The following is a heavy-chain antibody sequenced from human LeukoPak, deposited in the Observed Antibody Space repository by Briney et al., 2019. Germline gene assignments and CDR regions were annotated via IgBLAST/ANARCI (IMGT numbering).Heavy chain of an antibody. Sequence: WASVKVSCKASGYTFTSYYMHWVRQAPGQGLEWMGIINPSGGSTSYAQKFQGRVTMTRDMSTSTVYMELSSLRSEDTAVYYCARGVYSFLTQFDSQLPVADYWGQGTLVTVSS. CDR3: ARGVYSFLTQFDSQLPVADY. CDR2: INPSGGST. V-gene: IGHV1-46*01. CDR1: GYTFTSYY. J-gene: IGHJ4*02. D-gene: IGHD2-15*01.